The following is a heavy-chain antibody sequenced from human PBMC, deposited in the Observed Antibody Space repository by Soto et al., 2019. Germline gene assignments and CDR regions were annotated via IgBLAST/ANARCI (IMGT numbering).Heavy chain of an antibody. CDR3: AREEAVRIGRWFDP. V-gene: IGHV4-31*03. CDR1: GASLNSHGAY. CDR2: ISYTGNT. Sequence: QVQLQESGPGLVKPSQTLSLTCSVSGASLNSHGAYWTWIRQRPGKGLEWIGYISYTGNTYYSPSLKSRVTISMDTSNNQFSLRLSSLTAADTAVYFCAREEAVRIGRWFDPWGQGTLVTVSS. J-gene: IGHJ5*02. D-gene: IGHD2-15*01.